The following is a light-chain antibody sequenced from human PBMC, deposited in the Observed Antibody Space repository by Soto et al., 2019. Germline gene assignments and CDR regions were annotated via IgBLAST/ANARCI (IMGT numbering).Light chain of an antibody. V-gene: IGKV1-5*03. CDR2: KAS. J-gene: IGKJ1*01. Sequence: DIQMTQSPSTLSGSVGDRVTITCRASQTISSWLAWYQQKPGKAPKLLIYKASTLKSGVTSRFSGSGSGTEFALTISSLQPDDFASYYCHLYASYSEAIGQGTTVDIK. CDR1: QTISSW. CDR3: HLYASYSEA.